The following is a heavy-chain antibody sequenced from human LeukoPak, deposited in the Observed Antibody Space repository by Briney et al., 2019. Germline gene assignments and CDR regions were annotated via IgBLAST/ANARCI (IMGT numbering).Heavy chain of an antibody. CDR3: ARARTYYDIWTGYVPGRDAFDI. D-gene: IGHD3-9*01. CDR1: GYSISSGYY. Sequence: SETLSLTCTVSGYSISSGYYWGWIRQPPGKGLEWIGSIYHSGSTYYNPSLKSRVTISVDASKNQFSLKLSSVTTADTAVYYCARARTYYDIWTGYVPGRDAFDIWGQGTMVTVSS. J-gene: IGHJ3*02. V-gene: IGHV4-38-2*02. CDR2: IYHSGST.